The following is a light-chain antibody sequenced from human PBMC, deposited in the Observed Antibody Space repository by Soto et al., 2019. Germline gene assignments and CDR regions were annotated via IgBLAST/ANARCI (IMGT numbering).Light chain of an antibody. CDR2: SNN. Sequence: QSVLTQPPSASGTPGQRVTISCSGSSSNNGSNTVNWYQQLPGTAPKLLIYSNNQRPSGVPDRFSGSKSGTSASLAISGLQSEDEGDYYGAAWDDSLNGVVFGGGTKPPS. J-gene: IGLJ2*01. CDR1: SSNNGSNT. V-gene: IGLV1-44*01. CDR3: AAWDDSLNGVV.